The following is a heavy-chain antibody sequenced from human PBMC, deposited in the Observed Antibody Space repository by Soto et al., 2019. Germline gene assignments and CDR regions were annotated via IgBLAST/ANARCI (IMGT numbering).Heavy chain of an antibody. Sequence: QVQLVESGGGVGQPGTSRRLSCVGSGFTFRSYVIHWVRQAPGKVLEWVALTSYDGSNKDYGDSVKGRFTISRDNSRNTVDLQMDSLRREDTALYYCARWGTTGGLDVWGQGTLVSVSS. V-gene: IGHV3-33*05. CDR2: TSYDGSNK. CDR1: GFTFRSYV. J-gene: IGHJ1*01. CDR3: ARWGTTGGLDV. D-gene: IGHD3-16*01.